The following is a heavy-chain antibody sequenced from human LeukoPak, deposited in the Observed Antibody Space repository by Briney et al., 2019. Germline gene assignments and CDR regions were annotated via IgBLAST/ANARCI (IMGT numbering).Heavy chain of an antibody. Sequence: GASVTVSCKASGYTFTRYGITWVRQAPGQGLEWMGWISGYNGKTNYAQKLQGRVTMTPDTSTSTAYMELRSLRSDDTAVYYCARDNSATSDCSSTSCFHFDYWGQGTLVTVSS. J-gene: IGHJ4*02. V-gene: IGHV1-18*01. CDR3: ARDNSATSDCSSTSCFHFDY. CDR1: GYTFTRYG. D-gene: IGHD2-2*01. CDR2: ISGYNGKT.